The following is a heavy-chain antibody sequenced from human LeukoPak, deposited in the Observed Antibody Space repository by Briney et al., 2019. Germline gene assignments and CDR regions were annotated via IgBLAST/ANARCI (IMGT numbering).Heavy chain of an antibody. D-gene: IGHD3-16*01. CDR2: ISSSSSYI. V-gene: IGHV3-21*01. CDR3: RRLLREGYGWRIYTGRYYYSYYMVV. CDR1: GFTCSSYS. J-gene: IGHJ6*03. Sequence: GGYLRLSCAAYGFTCSSYSRNWLRQAPGKGLEWVASISSSSSYIYYADSVKGRFTISRDNAKNSLYLQMNSLGAEDTAVYYSRRLLREGYGWRIYTGRYYYSYYMVVSLGGTKVTVCS.